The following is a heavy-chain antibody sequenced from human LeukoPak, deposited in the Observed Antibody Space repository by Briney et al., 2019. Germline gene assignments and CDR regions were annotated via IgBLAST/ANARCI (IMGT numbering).Heavy chain of an antibody. Sequence: GGSLRPSCAASGLTFSNYWMSWVRQAPRKGMEWVVNIKQDGSEKYYVDSVKGRLTISRDNANTSLYLQMNSLRPEDTAVYYCARRATRDTGSCYSRAFDIWGQGTMVTVSS. V-gene: IGHV3-7*01. D-gene: IGHD2-15*01. J-gene: IGHJ3*02. CDR3: ARRATRDTGSCYSRAFDI. CDR2: IKQDGSEK. CDR1: GLTFSNYW.